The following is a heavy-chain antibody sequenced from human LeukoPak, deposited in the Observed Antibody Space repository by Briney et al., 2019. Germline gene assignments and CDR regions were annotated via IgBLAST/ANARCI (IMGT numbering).Heavy chain of an antibody. J-gene: IGHJ4*02. Sequence: SETLSLTCAVSGYSISSGYYWGWIRQPPGKGLEWIGSIYHSRSTYYNPSLKSRVTISVDTSKNQFSLKLSSVTAADTAVYYCARLLGVVVPAAIGYWGQGTLVTVSS. CDR2: IYHSRST. D-gene: IGHD2-2*01. CDR1: GYSISSGYY. CDR3: ARLLGVVVPAAIGY. V-gene: IGHV4-38-2*01.